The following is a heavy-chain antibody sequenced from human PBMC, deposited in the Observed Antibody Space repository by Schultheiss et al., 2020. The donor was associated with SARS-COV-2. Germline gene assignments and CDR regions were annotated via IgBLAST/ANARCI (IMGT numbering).Heavy chain of an antibody. J-gene: IGHJ6*02. CDR3: ARDIVGGGVRQRLGMDV. Sequence: SETLSLTCAVYGGSFSGYYWSWIRQPPGKGLEWIGEINHSGSTNYNPSLKSRVTISVDTSKNQFSLNLTSVTAADTAVYYCARDIVGGGVRQRLGMDVWGQGTTVTVSS. D-gene: IGHD3-16*01. CDR2: INHSGST. CDR1: GGSFSGYY. V-gene: IGHV4-34*01.